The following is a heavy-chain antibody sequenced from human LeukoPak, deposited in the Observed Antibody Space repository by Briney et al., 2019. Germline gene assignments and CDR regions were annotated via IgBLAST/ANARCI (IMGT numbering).Heavy chain of an antibody. Sequence: SETLSLTCTVSGGYISHYYWSWIRQPPGKGLEWIGYIFNSGSTNYNPSLKSRVTISVDTSKNQFSLKLSSVTAADTAVYFCALGHCSTTSCYVVHYWGQGTLVTVSS. V-gene: IGHV4-59*01. CDR1: GGYISHYY. J-gene: IGHJ4*02. D-gene: IGHD2-2*01. CDR3: ALGHCSTTSCYVVHY. CDR2: IFNSGST.